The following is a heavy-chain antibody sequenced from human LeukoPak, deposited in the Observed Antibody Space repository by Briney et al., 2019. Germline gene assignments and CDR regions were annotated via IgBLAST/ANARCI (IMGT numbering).Heavy chain of an antibody. J-gene: IGHJ3*02. CDR1: GFTFNTYG. CDR2: IKSKTDGGIT. Sequence: GGSLRLSCAASGFTFNTYGMNWVRQSPGKGLEWVGRIKSKTDGGITDYAAPVKGRFTISRDDSKNTLYLQMNTLKTEDTAVYYCITDLGSGRRNDAFDIWGQGTMVTVSS. D-gene: IGHD3-10*01. CDR3: ITDLGSGRRNDAFDI. V-gene: IGHV3-15*07.